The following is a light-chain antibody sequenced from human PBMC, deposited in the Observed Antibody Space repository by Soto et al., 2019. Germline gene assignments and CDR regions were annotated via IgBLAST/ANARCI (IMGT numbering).Light chain of an antibody. J-gene: IGLJ7*01. Sequence: QLVPTQPPSVSGAPGQRVTISCSGSSSNIGAGYDVHWYQQLPGTAPKLLIYGNSNRPSGVPDRFFGSKSGTSASLAITGLQAEDESHYYCQSYDSSLSGAVFGGGTQLTVL. CDR1: SSNIGAGYD. CDR3: QSYDSSLSGAV. CDR2: GNS. V-gene: IGLV1-40*01.